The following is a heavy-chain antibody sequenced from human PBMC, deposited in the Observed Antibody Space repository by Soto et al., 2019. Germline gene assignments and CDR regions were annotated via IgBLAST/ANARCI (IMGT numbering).Heavy chain of an antibody. CDR1: GFTLSSYA. CDR3: AKDSTPGCSSTSCYPYYYYGMDV. V-gene: IGHV3-23*01. CDR2: ISGSGGST. J-gene: IGHJ6*02. Sequence: GGSLRLSCAASGFTLSSYAMSWVRQAPGKGLEWVSAISGSGGSTYYADSVKGRFTISRDNSKNALYLQMNSLRAEDTAVCYCAKDSTPGCSSTSCYPYYYYGMDVWGQGTTVTVPS. D-gene: IGHD2-2*01.